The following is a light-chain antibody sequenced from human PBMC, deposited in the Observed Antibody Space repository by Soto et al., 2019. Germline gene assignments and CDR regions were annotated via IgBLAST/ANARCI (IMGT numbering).Light chain of an antibody. V-gene: IGKV3-15*01. CDR3: QQYNNWPSLT. CDR2: GAS. Sequence: EIVMTQSPATLSVSPGERSTPSCMAIQSVSSNLAWYQQKPRQAPRLLIYGASTRAPGIPARFSGSGSGTEFTLTISSLQSEDFAVYYCQQYNNWPSLTFGGGTKVDIK. CDR1: QSVSSN. J-gene: IGKJ4*01.